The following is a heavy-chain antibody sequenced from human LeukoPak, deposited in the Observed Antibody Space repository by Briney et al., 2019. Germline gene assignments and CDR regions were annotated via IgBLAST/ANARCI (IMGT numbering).Heavy chain of an antibody. V-gene: IGHV3-74*01. Sequence: GGSLRLSCAASGFTFSSYWMLCVRQAPGKGLVWVSRINSDGSSTSYADSVKGRFTISRDNAKNTLYLQMNSLRAENTAVYYCARASGYSSSWPFDYWGQGTLVTVSS. CDR2: INSDGSST. CDR3: ARASGYSSSWPFDY. CDR1: GFTFSSYW. D-gene: IGHD6-13*01. J-gene: IGHJ4*02.